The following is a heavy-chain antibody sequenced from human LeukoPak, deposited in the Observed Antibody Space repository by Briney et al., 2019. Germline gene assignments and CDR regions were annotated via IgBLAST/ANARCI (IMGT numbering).Heavy chain of an antibody. Sequence: SETLSLTCAVSGGSISSSNWWSWVRQPPGKGLEWIGEIYHSGSTNYNPSLKSRVTISVDKSKNQFSLKLSSVTAADTAVYYCARAPYYDILTGYHYIDYWGQGTLVTVSS. CDR1: GGSISSSNW. J-gene: IGHJ4*02. D-gene: IGHD3-9*01. CDR3: ARAPYYDILTGYHYIDY. CDR2: IYHSGST. V-gene: IGHV4-4*02.